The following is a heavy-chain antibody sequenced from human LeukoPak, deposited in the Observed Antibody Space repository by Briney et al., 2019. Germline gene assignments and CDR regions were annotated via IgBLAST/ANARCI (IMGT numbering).Heavy chain of an antibody. J-gene: IGHJ4*02. V-gene: IGHV3-23*01. CDR2: ISGSGGST. CDR3: AKDLRLLWFGELLSGSGDY. Sequence: GGSLRLSCAASGFTFSNYEMNWVRQAPGKGLEWVSAISGSGGSTYYADSVKGRFTISRDNSKNTLYLQMNSLRAEDTAVYYCAKDLRLLWFGELLSGSGDYWGQGTLVTVSS. CDR1: GFTFSNYE. D-gene: IGHD3-10*01.